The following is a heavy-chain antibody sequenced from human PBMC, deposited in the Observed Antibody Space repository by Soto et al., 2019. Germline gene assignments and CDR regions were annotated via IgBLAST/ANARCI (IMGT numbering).Heavy chain of an antibody. J-gene: IGHJ4*02. V-gene: IGHV4-59*01. CDR2: MYYNGNI. CDR3: ARELEQSGYDAIDY. CDR1: GGSISNYY. D-gene: IGHD5-12*01. Sequence: PSETLSLTCNVSGGSISNYYWTWVRQSPEKGLEWIGYMYYNGNINYNPSLKSRVTISIDTSKNQFSLTLKSVTAADTAVYHCARELEQSGYDAIDYWGQGTLVTVSS.